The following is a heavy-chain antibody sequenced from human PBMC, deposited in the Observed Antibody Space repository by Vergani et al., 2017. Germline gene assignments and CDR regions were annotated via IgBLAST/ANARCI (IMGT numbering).Heavy chain of an antibody. CDR2: SYYSGKT. Sequence: QVQLQESGPGLLKPSQTLSLTCTVSGGSFSSGGYYWSWVRQHTGKGLEWIGYSYYSGKTYNNPCLQSRVTISVDTSKNPFSLKLSSVTAADTAVYYCASGASVSFDYWGQGTLVTVSS. J-gene: IGHJ4*02. V-gene: IGHV4-31*03. D-gene: IGHD3-16*01. CDR1: GGSFSSGGYY. CDR3: ASGASVSFDY.